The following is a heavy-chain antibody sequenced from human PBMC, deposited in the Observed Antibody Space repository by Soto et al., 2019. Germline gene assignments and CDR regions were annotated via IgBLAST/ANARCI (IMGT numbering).Heavy chain of an antibody. Sequence: EVQLVESGGGLVQPGGSLRLSCAASGFTFSSYSMNWVRQAPGKGLEWVSYISSSSSTIYYADSVKGRFTIARDNAKNSLYLQMTRLRAADPAVSSCASVEYVSYLGGMDPWGQGTTVTVSS. CDR2: ISSSSSTI. J-gene: IGHJ6*02. D-gene: IGHD2-2*01. CDR1: GFTFSSYS. V-gene: IGHV3-48*01. CDR3: ASVEYVSYLGGMDP.